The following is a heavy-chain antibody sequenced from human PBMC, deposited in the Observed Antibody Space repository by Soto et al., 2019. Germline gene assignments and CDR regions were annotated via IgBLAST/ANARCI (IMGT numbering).Heavy chain of an antibody. CDR1: GFTFSNYA. CDR2: ISVSGGTT. Sequence: EVQLLESGGGLVQPGRSLRLSCAASGFTFSNYAMSWVRQAPGQGLDWVSAISVSGGTTYYADSVKGRFTISRDNSKNTLFLQMNSLRAEDAAVYYCAKFFVETVSNSGLPWSFHYWGQGTLLTVSS. J-gene: IGHJ4*02. CDR3: AKFFVETVSNSGLPWSFHY. D-gene: IGHD6-25*01. V-gene: IGHV3-23*01.